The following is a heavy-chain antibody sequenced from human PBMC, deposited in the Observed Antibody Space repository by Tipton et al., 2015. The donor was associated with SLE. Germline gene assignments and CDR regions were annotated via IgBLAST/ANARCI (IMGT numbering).Heavy chain of an antibody. V-gene: IGHV3-7*03. CDR3: ARGAMERVTDVLDI. J-gene: IGHJ3*02. Sequence: SLRLSCAASGFTFSSYWMSWVRQAPGKGLEWVANIKQDGSEQYYVDSVKGRFTISRDNSKNSLYLQMNSLRSEDTALYYCARGAMERVTDVLDIWGQGTNVTVSS. CDR1: GFTFSSYW. CDR2: IKQDGSEQ. D-gene: IGHD4-23*01.